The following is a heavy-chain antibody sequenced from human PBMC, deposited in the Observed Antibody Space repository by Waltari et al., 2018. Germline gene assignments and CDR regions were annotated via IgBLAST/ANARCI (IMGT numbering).Heavy chain of an antibody. CDR3: ARGRGTLGQLLVTY. CDR1: GYPFTNYY. J-gene: IGHJ4*02. D-gene: IGHD6-13*01. CDR2: IDPDGGGT. V-gene: IGHV1-46*01. Sequence: QVQLVQSGAEVERPGASVRISFKASGYPFTNYYGHWLRQAPGRGFEWLGIIDPDGGGTTYAPKFRDRLSLTRDTSTSVLYMALDNLNSDDSAIYFCARGRGTLGQLLVTYWGQGTQVLVSS.